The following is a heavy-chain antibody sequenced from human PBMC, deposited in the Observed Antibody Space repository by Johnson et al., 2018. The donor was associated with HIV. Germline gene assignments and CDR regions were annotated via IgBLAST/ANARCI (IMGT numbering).Heavy chain of an antibody. D-gene: IGHD2-15*01. Sequence: QVQLVESGGGVVQPGRSLRLSCVVSGFSFSGFAMHWVRQAPGKGLDWMAVISYDGRNQQYAESVKGRFTISRDNYKNTLYLQMSSVRPEDTAVNYCARDLAPRPPARLDVFDVWGQGTMVTVS. J-gene: IGHJ3*01. CDR1: GFSFSGFA. CDR2: ISYDGRNQ. CDR3: ARDLAPRPPARLDVFDV. V-gene: IGHV3-30-3*01.